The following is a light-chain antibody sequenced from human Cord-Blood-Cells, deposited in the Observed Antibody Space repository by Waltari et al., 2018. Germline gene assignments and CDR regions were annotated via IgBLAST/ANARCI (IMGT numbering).Light chain of an antibody. J-gene: IGLJ3*02. CDR3: SSYTSSSTSCV. V-gene: IGLV2-14*03. CDR2: DVS. Sequence: QSALTPPASVSGFAGQSITIYRTGTSSAVGGNNYVSWYQQHPGKAPKLMIYDVSNRPSGVSNRFSGSKSGNTASLTISGLQAEDEADYYCSSYTSSSTSCVFGGGTKLTVL. CDR1: SSAVGGNNY.